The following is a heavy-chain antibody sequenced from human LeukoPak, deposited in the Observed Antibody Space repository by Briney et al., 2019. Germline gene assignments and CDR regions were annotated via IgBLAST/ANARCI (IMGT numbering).Heavy chain of an antibody. Sequence: SETLSLTCAVYGGSFSGYYWSWIRQPPGKGLEWIGEINHSGSTNYNPSLKSRVTISVDTSKSQFSLKLSSVTAADTAVYYCARGGYVWGSYRIDYWGQGTLVTVPS. D-gene: IGHD3-16*02. CDR1: GGSFSGYY. J-gene: IGHJ4*02. CDR2: INHSGST. V-gene: IGHV4-34*01. CDR3: ARGGYVWGSYRIDY.